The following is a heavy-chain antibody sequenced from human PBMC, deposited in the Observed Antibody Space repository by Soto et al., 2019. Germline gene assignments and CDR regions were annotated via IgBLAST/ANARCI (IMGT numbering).Heavy chain of an antibody. Sequence: SETLSLTCTVSGGSISSYYWSWIRQPAGKGLEWIGRIYTSGSTNYNPSLKSRVTMSVDTSKNQFSLKLSSVTAADTAVYYCARGYEYSSTPVPLDWGQGTLVTVSS. CDR2: IYTSGST. D-gene: IGHD6-6*01. CDR3: ARGYEYSSTPVPLD. V-gene: IGHV4-4*07. J-gene: IGHJ4*02. CDR1: GGSISSYY.